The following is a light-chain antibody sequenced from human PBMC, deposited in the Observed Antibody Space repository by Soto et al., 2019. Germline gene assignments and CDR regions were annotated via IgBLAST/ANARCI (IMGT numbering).Light chain of an antibody. V-gene: IGKV3-20*01. CDR2: GAS. J-gene: IGKJ4*01. CDR1: QSVSSSY. CDR3: QMYNNWVGT. Sequence: EIVLTQSPGTLSLSPEERATLSCRAGQSVSSSYLAWYQQRPGQAPRLLIYGASSRANGIPDRFSGSGSGTDFTLTISSLQSEDFAVYYCQMYNNWVGTFGGGTKVDIK.